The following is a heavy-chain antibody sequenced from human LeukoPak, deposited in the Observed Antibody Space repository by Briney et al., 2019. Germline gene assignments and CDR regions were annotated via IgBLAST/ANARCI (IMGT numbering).Heavy chain of an antibody. CDR1: GFTFSSYW. J-gene: IGHJ3*02. V-gene: IGHV3-74*01. CDR3: AKADATIGGAFDT. CDR2: INSDGSST. Sequence: PGGSLRLPCAASGFTFSSYWMHWVRQAPGKGLVWVSRINSDGSSTSYADSVKGRFTISRDNAKNTLYLQMNILRAEDTAVYYCAKADATIGGAFDTWGQGTMVIVSS. D-gene: IGHD3-16*01.